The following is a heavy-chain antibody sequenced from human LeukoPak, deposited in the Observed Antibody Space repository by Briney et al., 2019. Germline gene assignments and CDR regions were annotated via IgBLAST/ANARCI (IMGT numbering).Heavy chain of an antibody. CDR2: INPNSGGT. Sequence: ASVKVSCKASGYTFTGYYMHWVRQAPGQGLEWMGWINPNSGGTNYAQKFQGRVTMTRETSISTAYMELSRLRSDDTAVYYCARVSSRCYDSSGYLQRFDYWGQGTLVTVSS. V-gene: IGHV1-2*02. CDR3: ARVSSRCYDSSGYLQRFDY. CDR1: GYTFTGYY. D-gene: IGHD3-22*01. J-gene: IGHJ4*02.